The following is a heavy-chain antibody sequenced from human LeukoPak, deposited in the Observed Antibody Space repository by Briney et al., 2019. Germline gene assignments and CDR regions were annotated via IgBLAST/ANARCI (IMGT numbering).Heavy chain of an antibody. CDR3: ARDLGVKFSGYFDY. D-gene: IGHD3-22*01. CDR1: GDSVSSNSAA. J-gene: IGHJ4*02. CDR2: TYYRSKWYN. Sequence: SQTLSLTCAISGDSVSSNSAAWNWIRQSPSRGLEWLGRTYYRSKWYNDYAVSVKSRITINPDQYTKQFSLQLNSVTPEDTAVYYCARDLGVKFSGYFDYWGQGTLVTVSS. V-gene: IGHV6-1*01.